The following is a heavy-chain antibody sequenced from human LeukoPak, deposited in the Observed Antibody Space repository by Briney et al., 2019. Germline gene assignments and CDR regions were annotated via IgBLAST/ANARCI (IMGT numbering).Heavy chain of an antibody. V-gene: IGHV5-51*01. CDR1: GYRFTIYW. Sequence: PGESLKIPCKGSGYRFTIYWIGRVRHMPGRGLEWIGIIYPGDSDIRYSPSFQGQVNISADKSISTAYLQWSSLKASDTAMYYCVRRTTGEYYFDYWGQGTVVTVSS. D-gene: IGHD7-27*01. J-gene: IGHJ4*02. CDR3: VRRTTGEYYFDY. CDR2: IYPGDSDI.